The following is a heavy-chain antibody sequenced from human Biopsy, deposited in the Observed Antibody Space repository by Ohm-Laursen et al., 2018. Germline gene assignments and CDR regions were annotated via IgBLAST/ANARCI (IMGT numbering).Heavy chain of an antibody. CDR3: ARGRTGG. V-gene: IGHV3-48*01. CDR1: GFTFSSYY. Sequence: SLRLSCAASGFTFSSYYMHWVRQAPGKGLEWVSFISSGSSPIYYADSVKGRFTISRDDAKNSLYLQMNSLRAEDTAVYYCARGRTGGWGQGTLVTVSS. CDR2: ISSGSSPI. J-gene: IGHJ4*02. D-gene: IGHD1/OR15-1a*01.